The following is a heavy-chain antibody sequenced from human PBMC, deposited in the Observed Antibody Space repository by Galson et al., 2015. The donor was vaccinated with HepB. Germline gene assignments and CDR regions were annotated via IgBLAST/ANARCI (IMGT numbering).Heavy chain of an antibody. D-gene: IGHD6-13*01. V-gene: IGHV1-69*05. CDR2: IIPNYGKA. J-gene: IGHJ3*01. CDR1: GYTFTSYA. CDR3: AGRIGGAGTVGAFDY. Sequence: SVKVSCKASGYTFTSYAISWVRQAPGQGLEWMGWIIPNYGKANYAQKFQGRVTITTDESTSTAYMELSSLRSEDTAVYYCAGRIGGAGTVGAFDYWGQGTMVTVSS.